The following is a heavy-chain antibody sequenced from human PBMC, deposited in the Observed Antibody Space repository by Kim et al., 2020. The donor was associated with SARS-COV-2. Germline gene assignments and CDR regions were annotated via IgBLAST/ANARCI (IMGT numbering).Heavy chain of an antibody. J-gene: IGHJ6*03. CDR3: ARIYSSNFYMDV. V-gene: IGHV4-39*01. D-gene: IGHD2-15*01. Sequence: YYSPALKSRVTMSADTPESQFSLRLSSVAAADTAVYYCARIYSSNFYMDVWGKGTSVTVSS.